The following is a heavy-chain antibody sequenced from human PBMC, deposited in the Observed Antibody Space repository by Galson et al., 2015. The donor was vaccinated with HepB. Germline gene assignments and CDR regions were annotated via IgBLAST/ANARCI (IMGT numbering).Heavy chain of an antibody. CDR2: ISSSSTTI. J-gene: IGHJ4*02. CDR1: GFTFSGYG. Sequence: SLRLSCAASGFTFSGYGMNWVRQAPGKGLEWLSYISSSSTTIYYADSVKGRFTVSRDNAENSLYLQMNSLRDEDTAVYYCVIYFDSDGSPGRGGYWGQGTLVTVSS. CDR3: VIYFDSDGSPGRGGY. V-gene: IGHV3-48*02. D-gene: IGHD3-22*01.